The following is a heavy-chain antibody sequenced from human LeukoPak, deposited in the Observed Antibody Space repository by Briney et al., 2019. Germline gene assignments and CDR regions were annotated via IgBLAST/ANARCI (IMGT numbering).Heavy chain of an antibody. V-gene: IGHV3-48*03. Sequence: GGSLRLSCAASGYTFSSYEMNWVRQAPGKGLEWVSYISSSGSIIYYADSVKGRFTISRDSAKNSLYLQMNSLRAEDTAVYYCARGAYYYDSSGYYGAFDIWGQGIMVTVSS. CDR3: ARGAYYYDSSGYYGAFDI. J-gene: IGHJ3*02. D-gene: IGHD3-22*01. CDR2: ISSSGSII. CDR1: GYTFSSYE.